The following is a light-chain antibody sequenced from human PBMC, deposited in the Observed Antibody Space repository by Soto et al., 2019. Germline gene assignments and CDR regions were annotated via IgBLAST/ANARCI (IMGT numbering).Light chain of an antibody. CDR2: NNN. J-gene: IGLJ2*01. CDR3: SAWDDSLKVVL. Sequence: QSVLTQSPSASGTPGQRVTISCSGSSSNVGSNTVNWYQQLPGRAPKLLIYNNNQRPSGVPDRFSDSKSGTAASLAISGLQSEDEADYYCSAWDDSLKVVLFGGGTKVTVL. V-gene: IGLV1-44*01. CDR1: SSNVGSNT.